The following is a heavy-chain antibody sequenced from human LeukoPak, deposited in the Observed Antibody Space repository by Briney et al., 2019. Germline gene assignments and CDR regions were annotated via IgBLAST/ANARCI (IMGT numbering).Heavy chain of an antibody. CDR2: IKQDGSEK. J-gene: IGHJ6*02. CDR1: GFTFSSYA. V-gene: IGHV3-7*01. D-gene: IGHD3-10*01. Sequence: GGSLRLSCAASGFTFSSYAMHWVRQAPGKGLEWVANIKQDGSEKYYVDSVKGRFTISRDNAKNSLYLQMNSLRAEDTAVYYCARDNHYGSGSYYNSSPYYYYYGMDVWGQGTTVTVSS. CDR3: ARDNHYGSGSYYNSSPYYYYYGMDV.